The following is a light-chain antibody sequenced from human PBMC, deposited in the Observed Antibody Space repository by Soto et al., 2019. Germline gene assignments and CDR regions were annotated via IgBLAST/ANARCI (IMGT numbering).Light chain of an antibody. CDR3: ASWDDSLNGPV. CDR1: SSNVGGNP. V-gene: IGLV1-44*01. Sequence: QAVLTQPPSASGTPGQRVTISCSGSSSNVGGNPVNWYQHVPTTAPKLLIYTNTQRPSGVPDRFSGSKSGTSASLAISGLQSEDEADYYCASWDDSLNGPVFGTGPQVTVL. CDR2: TNT. J-gene: IGLJ1*01.